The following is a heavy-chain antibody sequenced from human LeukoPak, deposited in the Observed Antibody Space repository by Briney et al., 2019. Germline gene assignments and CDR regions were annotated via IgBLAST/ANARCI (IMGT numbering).Heavy chain of an antibody. CDR2: ISSSGTYI. V-gene: IGHV3-21*01. Sequence: GESLRLSCAASGFTFGSYSMNWVRQAPGKGLEWVSSISSSGTYINFADSVKGRFTISRDNAKNSLYLQMNSLRAGDTAVYYCARGGLLWFGEFPFDLWGRGTLVTVSS. CDR1: GFTFGSYS. D-gene: IGHD3-10*01. CDR3: ARGGLLWFGEFPFDL. J-gene: IGHJ2*01.